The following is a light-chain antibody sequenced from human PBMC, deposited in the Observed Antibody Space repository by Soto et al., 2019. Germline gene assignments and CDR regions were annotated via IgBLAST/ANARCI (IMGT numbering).Light chain of an antibody. V-gene: IGKV3-15*01. CDR3: QQYTHWPPWT. Sequence: EIVMTQSPATLSVSPGETATLSCRASQSVSDNLAWYQQKPGQAPRLVISGASTRDAGIPARFSGSGSGTEFTLTISSLQSEDFAVYYCQQYTHWPPWTFGQGTKVEI. J-gene: IGKJ1*01. CDR1: QSVSDN. CDR2: GAS.